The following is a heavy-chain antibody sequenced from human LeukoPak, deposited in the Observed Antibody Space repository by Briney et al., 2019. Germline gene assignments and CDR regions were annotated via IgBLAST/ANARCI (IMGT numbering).Heavy chain of an antibody. CDR1: GFTFSSYA. D-gene: IGHD3-22*01. Sequence: GGSLRLSCAASGFTFSSYAMSWVRQAPGKGLEWVSAISGSGGSTYYADSVKGRFTISRDNAKNSLYLQMNSLRAEDTAVYYCARDHHRRLYDSQARDTFDIWGQGTMVTVSS. CDR3: ARDHHRRLYDSQARDTFDI. J-gene: IGHJ3*02. V-gene: IGHV3-23*01. CDR2: ISGSGGST.